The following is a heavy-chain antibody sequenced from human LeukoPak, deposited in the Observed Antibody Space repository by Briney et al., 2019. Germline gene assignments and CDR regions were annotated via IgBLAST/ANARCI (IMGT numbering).Heavy chain of an antibody. Sequence: GRSLRLSCAASGFTFRSYGMHWVRQAPGKGLEWVALILYDGTNKYYADSVKGRFTISRANSKNTLYLQMNSLRSEDTAVYYYAKDFDRGSGSQSFDLWGRGTLVTVSS. CDR2: ILYDGTNK. J-gene: IGHJ2*01. V-gene: IGHV3-30*18. D-gene: IGHD3-10*01. CDR1: GFTFRSYG. CDR3: AKDFDRGSGSQSFDL.